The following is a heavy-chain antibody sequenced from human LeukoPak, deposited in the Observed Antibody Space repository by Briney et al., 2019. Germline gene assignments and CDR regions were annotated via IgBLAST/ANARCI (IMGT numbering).Heavy chain of an antibody. Sequence: LETLSLTCTISGGSVSDYYWSWIRQSPGKGLEWIGYIYHTGSTSYSPSLKSRVTISADTSQSQFSLKLSSVTAADTAVYYCASRRLGNDYWGQGTLVTVSS. V-gene: IGHV4-59*02. J-gene: IGHJ4*02. CDR1: GGSVSDYY. D-gene: IGHD7-27*01. CDR2: IYHTGST. CDR3: ASRRLGNDY.